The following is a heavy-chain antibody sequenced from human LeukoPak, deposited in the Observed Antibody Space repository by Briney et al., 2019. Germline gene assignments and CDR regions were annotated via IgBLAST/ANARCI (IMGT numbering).Heavy chain of an antibody. Sequence: GGSLRLSCAASRFTFSSYEMIWVRQPPGKGLEWVSSIFPSGGEIHYADSVRGRFTISRDNSKSTLSLQMNSLRAEDTAIYYCATYRQVLLPFESWGQGTLVTVSS. CDR3: ATYRQVLLPFES. J-gene: IGHJ4*02. CDR1: RFTFSSYE. CDR2: IFPSGGEI. D-gene: IGHD2-8*02. V-gene: IGHV3-23*01.